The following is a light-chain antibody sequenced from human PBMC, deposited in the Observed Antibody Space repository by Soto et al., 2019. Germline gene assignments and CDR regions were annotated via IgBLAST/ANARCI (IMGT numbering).Light chain of an antibody. J-gene: IGKJ1*01. V-gene: IGKV3-15*01. Sequence: IVLTQSPGTLSLSPGERATPPCRASQTINNNVAWYQLKDGQVPRLLIYGASTRAADVPARFSGGGSGTEFTLTISSLQSEDFAVYYCQHYNNWPPWTFGQGTKVDIK. CDR2: GAS. CDR3: QHYNNWPPWT. CDR1: QTINNN.